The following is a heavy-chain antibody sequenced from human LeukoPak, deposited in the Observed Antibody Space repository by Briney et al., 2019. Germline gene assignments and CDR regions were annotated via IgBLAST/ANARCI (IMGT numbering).Heavy chain of an antibody. CDR2: IIPIFGTA. CDR3: ARAGDGSGSLDY. V-gene: IGHV1-69*01. Sequence: SVKVSCKASGGTFSSYAISWVRQAPGQGLEWMGGIIPIFGTADYAQKFQGRVTIIADESTSTAYMELSSLRSEDTAVYYCARAGDGSGSLDYWGQGTLVTVSS. CDR1: GGTFSSYA. J-gene: IGHJ4*02. D-gene: IGHD3-10*01.